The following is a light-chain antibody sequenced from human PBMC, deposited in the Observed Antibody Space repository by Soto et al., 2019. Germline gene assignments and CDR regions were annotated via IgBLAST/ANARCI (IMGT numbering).Light chain of an antibody. CDR2: EVS. Sequence: QSVLTQPPSASGSPGQSVTVSCTGTSSDVGGYNYVSWYQHHPGKAPQVMIYEVSKRPSGVPDRFSGSKSGNTASLTVSGLQAEEEADYYCSSYAGSNNWVFGGGTKLTVL. CDR3: SSYAGSNNWV. V-gene: IGLV2-8*01. J-gene: IGLJ3*02. CDR1: SSDVGGYNY.